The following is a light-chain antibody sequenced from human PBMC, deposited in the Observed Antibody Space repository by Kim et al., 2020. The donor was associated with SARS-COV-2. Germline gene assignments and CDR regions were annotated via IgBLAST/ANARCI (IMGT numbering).Light chain of an antibody. CDR1: RSNIGSNA. J-gene: IGLJ2*01. Sequence: GQRVTISCSGSRSNIGSNAVNWYQQLPGTAPKLLIYSNDHRPSGVPDRFSCSKSGTSASLAISGLQSEDEADYYCAAWDDSLNGVIFGGGTQLTVL. CDR3: AAWDDSLNGVI. CDR2: SND. V-gene: IGLV1-44*01.